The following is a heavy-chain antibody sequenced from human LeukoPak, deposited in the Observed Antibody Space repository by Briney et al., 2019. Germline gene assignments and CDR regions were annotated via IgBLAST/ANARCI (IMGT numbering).Heavy chain of an antibody. V-gene: IGHV4-30-4*08. CDR2: IYYSGST. CDR3: ARVASLHDYSMDY. J-gene: IGHJ4*02. D-gene: IGHD4-11*01. CDR1: GGSISSYY. Sequence: SETLSLTCTVSGGSISSYYWSWIRQPPGKGLEWIGYIYYSGSTYYNPSLKSRVTISVDTSKNQFSLKLSSVTAADTAVYYCARVASLHDYSMDYWGQGTLVTVSS.